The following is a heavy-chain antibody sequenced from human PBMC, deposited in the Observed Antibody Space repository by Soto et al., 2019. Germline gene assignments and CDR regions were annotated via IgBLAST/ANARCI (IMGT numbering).Heavy chain of an antibody. V-gene: IGHV3-33*06. CDR3: ANDEDNTDYYRNLDL. J-gene: IGHJ2*01. Sequence: GGSLRLSCAASGFTFSSYGMHWVRQAPGKGLEWVAVIWYDGSNKYYADSVKGRFTISRDNSKSTLYLEMNNLRPEDTAVYYCANDEDNTDYYRNLDLWGRGTPVTVSS. D-gene: IGHD4-17*01. CDR1: GFTFSSYG. CDR2: IWYDGSNK.